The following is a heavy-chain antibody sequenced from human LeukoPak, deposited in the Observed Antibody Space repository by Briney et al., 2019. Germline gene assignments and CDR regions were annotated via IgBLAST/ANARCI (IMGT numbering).Heavy chain of an antibody. CDR3: ARLGDTAMVPFDY. Sequence: GESLQISCKASGYSFTTHWIGWVRQMPGKGLEWMGIIYPGDSDTRYSPSFQGQVTISADKSISTAYLQWSSLKASDTAMYYCARLGDTAMVPFDYWGQGTLVTVSS. V-gene: IGHV5-51*01. D-gene: IGHD5-18*01. J-gene: IGHJ4*02. CDR1: GYSFTTHW. CDR2: IYPGDSDT.